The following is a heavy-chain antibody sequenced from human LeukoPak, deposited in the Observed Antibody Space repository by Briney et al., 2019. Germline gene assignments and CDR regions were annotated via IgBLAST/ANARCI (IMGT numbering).Heavy chain of an antibody. D-gene: IGHD2-15*01. Sequence: SVKVSCKASGGTFSSYAISWVRQAPGQGLEWMGGIIPIFGTANYAQKFQGRVTITADKSTSTAYMELSSLRSEDTAVYYCARGFDIVVDYMDVWGKGTTVTVSS. CDR3: ARGFDIVVDYMDV. CDR2: IIPIFGTA. J-gene: IGHJ6*03. CDR1: GGTFSSYA. V-gene: IGHV1-69*06.